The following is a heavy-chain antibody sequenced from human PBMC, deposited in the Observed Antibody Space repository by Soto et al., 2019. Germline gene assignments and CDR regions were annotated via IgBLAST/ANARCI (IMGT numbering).Heavy chain of an antibody. J-gene: IGHJ5*02. CDR1: GYTFTSYA. V-gene: IGHV1-3*01. D-gene: IGHD6-13*01. Sequence: VKVSCKASGYTFTSYAMHWVRQAPGQRLEWMGWINAGNGNTKYPQKFQGRVTITRDTSASTAYMELSSLRSEDTAVYYCAREAVGSSWLWWFDPWGQGTLVTVSS. CDR3: AREAVGSSWLWWFDP. CDR2: INAGNGNT.